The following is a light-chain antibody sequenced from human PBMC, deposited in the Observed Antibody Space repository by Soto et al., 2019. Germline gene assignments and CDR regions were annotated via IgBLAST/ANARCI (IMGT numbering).Light chain of an antibody. J-gene: IGKJ5*01. Sequence: DIQMTQSPSSLSASVGDRVTITCRTSQTINNYLNWYQQKPGRAPKLLIYAAYNLQSGVPSRFSGSGSGTEFTLTISCLQSEDFATYYCQQYYDYPITFGQGTRLEIK. CDR3: QQYYDYPIT. CDR1: QTINNY. CDR2: AAY. V-gene: IGKV1-17*01.